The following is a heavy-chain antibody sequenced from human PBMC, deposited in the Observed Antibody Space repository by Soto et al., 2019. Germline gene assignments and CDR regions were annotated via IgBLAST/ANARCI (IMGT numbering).Heavy chain of an antibody. CDR1: GFTFSTYA. CDR3: VKGQSSSWSQTGGMDV. J-gene: IGHJ6*02. CDR2: IDDSGVST. Sequence: EVQLLESGGGLVQPGGSLRLSCAASGFTFSTYAMSWARQAPGKGLEWVAGIDDSGVSTYYADSLKGRLTISRDNSKNRLYLQMGGLKAEDTAVYYCVKGQSSSWSQTGGMDVWGQGTTVTVSS. V-gene: IGHV3-23*01. D-gene: IGHD2-2*01.